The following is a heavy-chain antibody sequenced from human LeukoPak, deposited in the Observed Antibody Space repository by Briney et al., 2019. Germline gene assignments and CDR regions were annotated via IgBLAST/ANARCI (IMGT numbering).Heavy chain of an antibody. Sequence: GGSLRLSCAASGFTFSSYAMNWVRQAPGKGLKWVSGISESGAITHYADSVKGRFTISRDNSKTTVFLQMNSLRAEDTAVYYCAKVRILSIYDAFDIWGQGTMVTVSS. CDR1: GFTFSSYA. V-gene: IGHV3-23*01. CDR2: ISESGAIT. D-gene: IGHD2-15*01. CDR3: AKVRILSIYDAFDI. J-gene: IGHJ3*02.